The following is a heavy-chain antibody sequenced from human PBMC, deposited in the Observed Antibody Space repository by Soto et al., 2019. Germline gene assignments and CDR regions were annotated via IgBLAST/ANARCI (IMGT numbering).Heavy chain of an antibody. Sequence: ASVKVSCKASGYTFTGYYIHWVRQAPGQGLEWMGWIIPDSGATNYTQKFQGRVTMTSETSTNTAFLELSRLRSDDTAVYFCARGDLISIVGVINWLDPWGQGTLVTVSS. J-gene: IGHJ5*02. D-gene: IGHD3-3*01. V-gene: IGHV1-2*02. CDR2: IIPDSGAT. CDR3: ARGDLISIVGVINWLDP. CDR1: GYTFTGYY.